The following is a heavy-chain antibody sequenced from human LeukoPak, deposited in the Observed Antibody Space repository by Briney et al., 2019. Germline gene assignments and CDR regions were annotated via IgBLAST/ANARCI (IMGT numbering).Heavy chain of an antibody. Sequence: ASVKVSCKASGYTFTGYYMHWVRQAPGQGLEWMGWINPNSGGTNYAQKFQGRVTMTRDTSISTAYMELSRLRSDDTAVYYCARSPLSSTSGPLFDPWGQGTLVTVSS. J-gene: IGHJ5*02. CDR3: ARSPLSSTSGPLFDP. CDR2: INPNSGGT. CDR1: GYTFTGYY. V-gene: IGHV1-2*02. D-gene: IGHD2-2*01.